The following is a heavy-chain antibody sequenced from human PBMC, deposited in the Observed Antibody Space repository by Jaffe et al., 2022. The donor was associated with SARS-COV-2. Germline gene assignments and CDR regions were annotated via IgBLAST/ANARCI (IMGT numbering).Heavy chain of an antibody. Sequence: QVQLVESGGGVVQPGRSLRLSCAASGFTFSSYGMHWVRQAPGKGLEWVAVIWYDGSNKYYADSVKGRFTISRDNSKNTLYLQMNSLRAEDTAVYYCATLYGSHFDYWGQGTLVTVSS. J-gene: IGHJ4*02. D-gene: IGHD1-26*01. CDR1: GFTFSSYG. V-gene: IGHV3-33*01. CDR3: ATLYGSHFDY. CDR2: IWYDGSNK.